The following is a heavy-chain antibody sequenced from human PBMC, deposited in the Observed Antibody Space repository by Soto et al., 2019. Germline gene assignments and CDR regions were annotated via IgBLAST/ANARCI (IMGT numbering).Heavy chain of an antibody. CDR1: ENSYSCDSAA. J-gene: IGHJ3*02. CDR3: ARESAEDAFDI. CDR2: TYYRSKWYN. V-gene: IGHV6-1*01. Sequence: PSQTLTLSSAICENSYSCDSAAWNWIRHSPSRGLEWLGRTYYRSKWYNDYAVSVKSRITINPDTSKNQFSLQLNSVTPEDTAVYYCARESAEDAFDIWGQGTMVTVSS.